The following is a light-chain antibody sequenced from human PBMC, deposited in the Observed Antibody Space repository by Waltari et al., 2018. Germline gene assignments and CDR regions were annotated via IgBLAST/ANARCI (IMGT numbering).Light chain of an antibody. Sequence: YDLTQPPSVSVSPGQTATITCYGDNLGEKFVSWYQQRPGQPPFLVSYPDFNRPSGIPGRFAGSNSGNTATLTISGAQAMDEADFYCQSWVGKVVFGGGTKLTV. V-gene: IGLV3-1*01. CDR1: NLGEKF. CDR3: QSWVGKVV. J-gene: IGLJ2*01. CDR2: PDF.